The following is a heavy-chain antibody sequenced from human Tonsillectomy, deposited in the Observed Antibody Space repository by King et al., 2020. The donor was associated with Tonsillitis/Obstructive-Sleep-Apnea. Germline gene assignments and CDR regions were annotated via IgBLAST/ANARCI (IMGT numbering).Heavy chain of an antibody. Sequence: VQLQQWGAGLLKPSETLSLTCAVYVGSFIGYYWTWIRQPPGKGPEWIGEINHSGSTNYNPSLKSRVTISVDPSKNQFSLKLSSVTAADTAVYYCARAYYDYMGVLFDYWGQGTLVTVSS. CDR3: ARAYYDYMGVLFDY. D-gene: IGHD3-16*01. J-gene: IGHJ4*02. V-gene: IGHV4-34*01. CDR2: INHSGST. CDR1: VGSFIGYY.